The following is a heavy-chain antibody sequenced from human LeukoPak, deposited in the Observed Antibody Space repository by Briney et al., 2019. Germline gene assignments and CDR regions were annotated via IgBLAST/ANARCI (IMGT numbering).Heavy chain of an antibody. V-gene: IGHV3-23*01. CDR1: GFAFSSYA. J-gene: IGHJ4*02. Sequence: GGSLRLSCAASGFAFSSYAMSWVRQAPGKGLEWVSAISGSGGSTHYADSVKGRFTISRDNSENTLYLQMNSLRAEDTAVYYCAKPYDFWSSFDYWGQGTLVTVSS. D-gene: IGHD3-3*01. CDR2: ISGSGGST. CDR3: AKPYDFWSSFDY.